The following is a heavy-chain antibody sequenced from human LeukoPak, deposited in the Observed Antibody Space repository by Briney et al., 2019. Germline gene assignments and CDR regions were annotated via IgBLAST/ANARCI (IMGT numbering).Heavy chain of an antibody. J-gene: IGHJ4*02. D-gene: IGHD3-10*01. CDR2: MYYGGST. CDR3: ARAKYYGPDY. Sequence: SETLSLTCTVSGASISSSSDYWGWIRQPPGKGLGWIGRMYYGGSTYYNPSLKSRVTMSVDPSKNHFSLKLSSVAAADTAVYYCARAKYYGPDYWGQGTLVTVSS. CDR1: GASISSSSDY. V-gene: IGHV4-39*02.